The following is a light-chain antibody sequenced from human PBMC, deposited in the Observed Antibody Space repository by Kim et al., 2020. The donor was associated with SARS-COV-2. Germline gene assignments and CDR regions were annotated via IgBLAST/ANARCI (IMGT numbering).Light chain of an antibody. CDR2: GNI. Sequence: QSVLTQPPSVSGAPGQRVTISCTGSSSNIGAGYDVHWYQQVPGTAPKLLVFGNINRPSGVPDRFSGSKSGTSASLAITGLQAEDEAHYYCQSFDSSLSGSVFGGGTKVTVL. CDR1: SSNIGAGYD. V-gene: IGLV1-40*01. J-gene: IGLJ3*02. CDR3: QSFDSSLSGSV.